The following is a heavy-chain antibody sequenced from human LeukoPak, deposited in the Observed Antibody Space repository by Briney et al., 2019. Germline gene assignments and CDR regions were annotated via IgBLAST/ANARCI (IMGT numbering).Heavy chain of an antibody. CDR3: ARGLYDILTGLNWFDP. J-gene: IGHJ5*02. D-gene: IGHD3-9*01. CDR1: GGSFSGYY. CDR2: INHSGST. V-gene: IGHV4-34*01. Sequence: SETLSLTCAVYGGSFSGYYWSWIRQPPGKGLEWIGEINHSGSTNYNPSLKSRVTISVDTSKNQFSLKLSSVTAADTAVYYCARGLYDILTGLNWFDPWGQGTLVTVSS.